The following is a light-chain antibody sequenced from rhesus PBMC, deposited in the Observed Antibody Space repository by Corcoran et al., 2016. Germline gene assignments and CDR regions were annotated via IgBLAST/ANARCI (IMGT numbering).Light chain of an antibody. CDR2: KAS. J-gene: IGKJ2*01. Sequence: DIQMTQSPSSLSASVGDRVTITCRASENVINYLNWYQQKPGKAPKLLIYKASTLQSGVPSRFSGSGSGTDYTFTSSSMQPEDVATYYCQHDYGTPFSFGQGTKVEIK. CDR3: QHDYGTPFS. CDR1: ENVINY. V-gene: IGKV1-74*01.